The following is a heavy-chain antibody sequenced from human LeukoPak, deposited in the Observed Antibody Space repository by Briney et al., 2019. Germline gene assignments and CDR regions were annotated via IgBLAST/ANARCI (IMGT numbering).Heavy chain of an antibody. CDR1: GFTFSSYA. Sequence: GGSLGLSCAASGFTFSSYAMHWVRQAPGKGLEWVAVISYDGSNKYYADSVKGRFTISRDNSKNTLYLQMNSLRAEDTAVYYCARDLYNSGSYDPYWGQGTLVTVSS. D-gene: IGHD1-26*01. CDR2: ISYDGSNK. J-gene: IGHJ4*02. CDR3: ARDLYNSGSYDPY. V-gene: IGHV3-30*04.